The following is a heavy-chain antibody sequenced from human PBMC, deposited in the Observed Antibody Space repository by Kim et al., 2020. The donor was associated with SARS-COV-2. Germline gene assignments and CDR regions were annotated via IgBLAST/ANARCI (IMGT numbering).Heavy chain of an antibody. Sequence: ADSVKGRFTISRDNAKNSLYLQMNSLRAEDTAVYYCARGQYYDSSGPLDYWGQGTLVTVSS. V-gene: IGHV3-21*01. J-gene: IGHJ4*02. D-gene: IGHD3-22*01. CDR3: ARGQYYDSSGPLDY.